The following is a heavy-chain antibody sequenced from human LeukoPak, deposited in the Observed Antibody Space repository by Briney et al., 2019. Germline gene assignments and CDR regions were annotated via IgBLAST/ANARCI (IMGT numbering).Heavy chain of an antibody. J-gene: IGHJ6*02. CDR3: ARETSYYYYGMDV. CDR1: GFSISHYY. Sequence: GGSLRLSCAASGFSISHYYMTWVRQTPGKGLDWVSVIYTGGGTNYGDSVKGRFTISRDNSKNTLYLQMNSLRAEDTAVYYCARETSYYYYGMDVWGQGTTVTVSS. CDR2: IYTGGGT. V-gene: IGHV3-66*01.